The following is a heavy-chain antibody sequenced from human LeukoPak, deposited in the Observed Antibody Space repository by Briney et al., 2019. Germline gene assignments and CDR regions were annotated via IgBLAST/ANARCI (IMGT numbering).Heavy chain of an antibody. Sequence: GGSLRLSCGASGFTFSSYGMHWVRQAPGKGLEWVAVISHDGSIEFYADYVKGRFTISRDNSKNTLYLQMNSLRAEDSAVYYCARDGTSDGAAAGDFWGQGTLVTVSS. CDR2: ISHDGSIE. V-gene: IGHV3-30*03. J-gene: IGHJ4*02. CDR1: GFTFSSYG. CDR3: ARDGTSDGAAAGDF. D-gene: IGHD6-13*01.